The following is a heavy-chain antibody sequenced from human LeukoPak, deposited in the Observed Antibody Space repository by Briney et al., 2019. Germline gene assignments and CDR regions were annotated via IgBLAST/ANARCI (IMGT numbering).Heavy chain of an antibody. Sequence: GGSLRLSCAASGFTFSSYSMNWVRQAPGKGLEWVSSISSSSSYIYYADSVKGRFTISRDNAKNSLYLQMNSLRAEDTAVYYCARGGGFRGYSLPQDIWGQGTMVTVSS. D-gene: IGHD5-18*01. J-gene: IGHJ3*02. V-gene: IGHV3-21*01. CDR3: ARGGGFRGYSLPQDI. CDR1: GFTFSSYS. CDR2: ISSSSSYI.